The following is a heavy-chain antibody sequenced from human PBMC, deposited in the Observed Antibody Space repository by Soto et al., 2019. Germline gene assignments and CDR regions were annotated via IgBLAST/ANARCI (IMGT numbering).Heavy chain of an antibody. CDR3: ARSPGGYYID. V-gene: IGHV3-74*01. D-gene: IGHD1-26*01. CDR2: ISPDGSST. J-gene: IGHJ3*01. CDR1: GFSFSTYW. Sequence: EVQLVESGGGLFQPGGSLRLSCADSGFSFSTYWMHWDRQGPGKGLVWVSRISPDGSSTNYPDSVRGRFTISRDNAKNTLYLQMNSLRAEDTAVYYCARSPGGYYIDWGQGTMVTVSS.